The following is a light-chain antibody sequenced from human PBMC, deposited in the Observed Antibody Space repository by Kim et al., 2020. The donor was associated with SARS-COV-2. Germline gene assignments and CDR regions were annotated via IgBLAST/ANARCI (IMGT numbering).Light chain of an antibody. J-gene: IGLJ2*01. V-gene: IGLV3-1*01. CDR2: KDT. Sequence: SYELTQPPSVSMSPGQTASITCSGDKLGNKYVCWYQQKAGQSPDLVIYKDTKRPSGIPERFSGSNSGNTATLTISGTQAMDEADYYCQAWDSSTVIFGGGTKVTVL. CDR1: KLGNKY. CDR3: QAWDSSTVI.